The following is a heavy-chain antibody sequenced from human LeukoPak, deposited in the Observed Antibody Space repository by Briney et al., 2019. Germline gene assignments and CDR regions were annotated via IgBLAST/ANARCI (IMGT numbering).Heavy chain of an antibody. CDR2: IKSKTDGGTT. CDR1: GFTFSNAW. V-gene: IGHV3-15*01. J-gene: IGHJ4*02. CDR3: TTAVWFGELLCDY. D-gene: IGHD3-10*01. Sequence: PWGSLRLSCAASGFTFSNAWMSWVRQAPGKGLEWVGRIKSKTDGGTTDYAAPVKGRFTISRDDSKNTLYLQMNSLKTEDTAVYYCTTAVWFGELLCDYWGQGTLVTVSS.